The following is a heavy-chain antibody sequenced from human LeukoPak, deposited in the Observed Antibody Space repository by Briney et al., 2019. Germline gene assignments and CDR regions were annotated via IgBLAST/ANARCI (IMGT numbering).Heavy chain of an antibody. CDR3: ARDDGSYYANWYFDL. V-gene: IGHV4-39*07. D-gene: IGHD1-26*01. J-gene: IGHJ2*01. Sequence: SSETLSLTCTVSGVSISNSRNYWGWIRQPPGKGLEWIGIIYFSGGSIYSNPTLKSRVTISLDTFKNQFSLRLRSVTAADTAVYYCARDDGSYYANWYFDLWGRGALVTVSS. CDR1: GVSISNSRNY. CDR2: IYFSGGSI.